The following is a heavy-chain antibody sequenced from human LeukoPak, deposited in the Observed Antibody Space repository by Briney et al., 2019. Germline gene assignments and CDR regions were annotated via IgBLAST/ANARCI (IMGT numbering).Heavy chain of an antibody. Sequence: GGSLRLSCAASGFTFRNYAMTWVRQAPGKGLEWVSVIGASGADTYYSDSVKGRFTVSRDNSQNTLFLHMSSLRAEDTAVYFCARRPRDTSGYYLGAFHYWGQGTTVTVSS. J-gene: IGHJ3*01. CDR1: GFTFRNYA. V-gene: IGHV3-23*01. CDR3: ARRPRDTSGYYLGAFHY. D-gene: IGHD3-22*01. CDR2: IGASGADT.